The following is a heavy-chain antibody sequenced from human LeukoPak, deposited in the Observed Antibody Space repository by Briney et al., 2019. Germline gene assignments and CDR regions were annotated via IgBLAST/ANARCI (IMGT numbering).Heavy chain of an antibody. Sequence: GGSLRLSCAASGFTVSSNYMSWVRQAPGKGLEWVSVIYSGGSTYYADSVKGRFTISRDNSKNTLYLQMNSLRAEDTAVYYCARHYYGSRSYFVWGQGTLVTVSS. CDR2: IYSGGST. J-gene: IGHJ4*02. V-gene: IGHV3-66*04. CDR1: GFTVSSNY. D-gene: IGHD3-10*01. CDR3: ARHYYGSRSYFV.